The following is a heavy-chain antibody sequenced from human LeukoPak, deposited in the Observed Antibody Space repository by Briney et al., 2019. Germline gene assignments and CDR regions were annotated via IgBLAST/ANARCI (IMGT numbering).Heavy chain of an antibody. CDR2: IIPILGIA. J-gene: IGHJ4*02. CDR3: ARDAREGLFDY. Sequence: SVKVSCKASGGTFSSYAISWVRQAPGQGLEWMGRIIPILGIANYAQKFQGRVTITADKSTSTAYMELSSLRSEDTAVYYCARDAREGLFDYWGQGTLVTVSS. D-gene: IGHD1-26*01. CDR1: GGTFSSYA. V-gene: IGHV1-69*04.